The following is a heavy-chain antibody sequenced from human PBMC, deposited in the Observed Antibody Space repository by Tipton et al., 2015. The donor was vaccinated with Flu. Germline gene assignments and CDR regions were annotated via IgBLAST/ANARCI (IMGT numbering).Heavy chain of an antibody. J-gene: IGHJ5*02. D-gene: IGHD4-11*01. V-gene: IGHV4-34*01. Sequence: LRLSCGVSGGSLSNYYWTWIRQPPGKGLEWIGEINHRGGTNYNPSLKSRVTISVDTSKNQFSLRLTSVTAADTAVYYCARRDYSNYVSEPKNWFDPWGQGTLVTVSS. CDR3: ARRDYSNYVSEPKNWFDP. CDR2: INHRGGT. CDR1: GGSLSNYY.